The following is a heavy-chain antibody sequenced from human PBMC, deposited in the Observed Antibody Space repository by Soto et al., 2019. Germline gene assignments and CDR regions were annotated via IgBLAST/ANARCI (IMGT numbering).Heavy chain of an antibody. D-gene: IGHD3-3*01. CDR3: ATDFSYYDFWSGPPADN. CDR2: FDPEDGET. Sequence: ASVKVSCKVSGYTLTELSMHWVRQAPGKGLEWMGGFDPEDGETIYAQKFQGRVTMTEDTSTDTAYMELSSLRSEDTAVYYCATDFSYYDFWSGPPADNWGQGTLVTVSS. CDR1: GYTLTELS. V-gene: IGHV1-24*01. J-gene: IGHJ4*02.